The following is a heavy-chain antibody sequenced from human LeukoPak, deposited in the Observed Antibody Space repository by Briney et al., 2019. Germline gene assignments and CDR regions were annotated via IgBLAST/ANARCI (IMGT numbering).Heavy chain of an antibody. CDR3: AGPSMNSFDH. Sequence: SETLSLTCTVSGGSISSFYLSWIRQSAGKGLEWIGRIYSSGSTNYNPSVKSRVTMSIDTSKNQFSLKLSSMTAADTAVYYCAGPSMNSFDHWGQGTLVTVSS. J-gene: IGHJ4*02. CDR2: IYSSGST. CDR1: GGSISSFY. D-gene: IGHD2/OR15-2a*01. V-gene: IGHV4-4*07.